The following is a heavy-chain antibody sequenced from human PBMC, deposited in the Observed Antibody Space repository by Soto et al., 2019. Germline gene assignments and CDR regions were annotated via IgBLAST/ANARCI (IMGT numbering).Heavy chain of an antibody. D-gene: IGHD3-22*01. Sequence: QVQLQESGPGLVKPSQTLSLTCTVSGGSISSGDYYWSWIRQPPGKGLEWIGYIYYSGSTYYNTSLKSRVTISVDTSKNQFSLKLSSVTAADTAVYYCARVDSSGYQPFDYWGQGTLVTVSS. CDR2: IYYSGST. V-gene: IGHV4-30-4*01. CDR3: ARVDSSGYQPFDY. J-gene: IGHJ4*02. CDR1: GGSISSGDYY.